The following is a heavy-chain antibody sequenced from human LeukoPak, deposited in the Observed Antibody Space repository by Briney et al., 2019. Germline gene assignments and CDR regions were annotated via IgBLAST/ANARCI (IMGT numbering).Heavy chain of an antibody. Sequence: SGGSLRLSCAASGFTFNNYAMSWVRQAPGKGLEWISGISGNGDNTYYVDSVKGRFTVSRDISKNTVSLQMNSLRAEDTALYYCAKDQTRDRSPNYFNYWGQGTRVTVSS. D-gene: IGHD3-16*02. V-gene: IGHV3-23*01. CDR2: ISGNGDNT. J-gene: IGHJ4*02. CDR1: GFTFNNYA. CDR3: AKDQTRDRSPNYFNY.